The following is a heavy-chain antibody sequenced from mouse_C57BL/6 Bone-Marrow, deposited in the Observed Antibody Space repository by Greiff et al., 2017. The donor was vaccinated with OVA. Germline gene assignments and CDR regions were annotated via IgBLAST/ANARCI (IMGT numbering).Heavy chain of an antibody. J-gene: IGHJ4*01. CDR3: ARSGDYRYAMDY. CDR2: IYPGSGNT. Sequence: VQGVESGAELVRPGASVKLSCKASGYTFTDYYINWVKQRPGQGLEWIARIYPGSGNTYYNEKFKGKATLTAEKSSSTAYMQLSSLTSEDSAVYFCARSGDYRYAMDYWGQGTSVTVSS. D-gene: IGHD2-4*01. V-gene: IGHV1-76*01. CDR1: GYTFTDYY.